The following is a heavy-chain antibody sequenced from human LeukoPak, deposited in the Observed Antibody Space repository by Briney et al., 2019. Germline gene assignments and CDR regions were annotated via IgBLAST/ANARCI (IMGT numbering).Heavy chain of an antibody. CDR3: ARARIVGATKGGFDY. CDR2: ISSSSSYT. J-gene: IGHJ4*02. D-gene: IGHD1-26*01. CDR1: RFTFSDYY. V-gene: IGHV3-11*03. Sequence: GGSLRLSCAASRFTFSDYYMSWIRQAPGKGLEWVSYISSSSSYTNYADSVKGRFTISRDNAKNSLYLQMNSLRAEDTAVYYCARARIVGATKGGFDYWGQGTLVTVSS.